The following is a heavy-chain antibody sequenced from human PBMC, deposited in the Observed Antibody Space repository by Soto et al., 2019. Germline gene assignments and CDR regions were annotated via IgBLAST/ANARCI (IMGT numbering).Heavy chain of an antibody. CDR3: ASRYCSSTSCYVKTTSYYYYYGMDV. V-gene: IGHV1-69*13. J-gene: IGHJ6*02. CDR1: GGTFSSYA. D-gene: IGHD2-2*01. CDR2: IIPIFGTA. Sequence: SVKVSCKASGGTFSSYAISWVRQAPGQGLEWMGGIIPIFGTANYAQKFQGRVTITADESTSTAYMELSSLRSEDTAVYYCASRYCSSTSCYVKTTSYYYYYGMDVWGQGTTVTVSS.